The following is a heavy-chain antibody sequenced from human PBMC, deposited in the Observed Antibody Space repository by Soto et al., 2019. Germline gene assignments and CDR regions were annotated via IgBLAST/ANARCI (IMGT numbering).Heavy chain of an antibody. CDR2: IIPIFGTA. D-gene: IGHD2-15*01. CDR3: ARVQTTVLAATGWLDS. J-gene: IGHJ5*01. CDR1: GGTFSSYA. Sequence: SVNVSCKASGGTFSSYAISWVRQAPGQGLEWMGGIIPIFGTANYAQKFQGRVTITADESTSTAYMELSSLRSEDTAVYYCARVQTTVLAATGWLDSWGQGPLVRVSS. V-gene: IGHV1-69*13.